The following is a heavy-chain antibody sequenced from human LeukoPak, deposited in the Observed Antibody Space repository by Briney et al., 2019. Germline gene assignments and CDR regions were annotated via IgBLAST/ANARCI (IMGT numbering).Heavy chain of an antibody. Sequence: GASVKVSCKASGYTFTNYAIIWVRQAPGQGLEWMAYISAYNGETEYAQKIQGRVTLTTDTSTNTAYMELSSLRSDDTAVYYCAREFWCNDNNCYLSSFDIWGQGTVVTVSS. D-gene: IGHD1-20*01. V-gene: IGHV1-18*01. CDR3: AREFWCNDNNCYLSSFDI. CDR2: ISAYNGET. J-gene: IGHJ3*02. CDR1: GYTFTNYA.